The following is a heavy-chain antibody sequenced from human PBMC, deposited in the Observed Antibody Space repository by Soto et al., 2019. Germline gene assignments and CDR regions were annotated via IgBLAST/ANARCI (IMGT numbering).Heavy chain of an antibody. Sequence: SETLSLTXAVSGYSISSGYYWGWIRQPPGKGLEWIGGIYHSGNTYYYNPSLKSRVTISVDTSKNQFSLKLRSVTAADTAVYYCASLGFPGIAVAGNFDYWGQGTLVTVSS. CDR3: ASLGFPGIAVAGNFDY. J-gene: IGHJ4*02. V-gene: IGHV4-38-2*01. CDR2: IYHSGNTY. CDR1: GYSISSGYY. D-gene: IGHD6-19*01.